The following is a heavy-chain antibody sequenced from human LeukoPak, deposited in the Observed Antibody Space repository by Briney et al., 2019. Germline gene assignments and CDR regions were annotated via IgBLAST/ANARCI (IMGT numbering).Heavy chain of an antibody. Sequence: GASVKVSCKASVDTFTSYYMHWVRQAPGQGLERMGIINPSGGSTSYAQKFQGRVTMTRYTSTSTVYMELSSLRSEDTAVYYCARDPTTYVSYFDYWGQGTLVTVSS. CDR3: ARDPTTYVSYFDY. V-gene: IGHV1-46*01. CDR1: VDTFTSYY. J-gene: IGHJ4*02. D-gene: IGHD2/OR15-2a*01. CDR2: INPSGGST.